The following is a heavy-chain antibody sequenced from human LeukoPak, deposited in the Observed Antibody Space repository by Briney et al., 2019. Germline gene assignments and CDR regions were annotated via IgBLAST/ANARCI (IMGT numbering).Heavy chain of an antibody. V-gene: IGHV3-48*04. CDR3: ARDDKWGFDY. Sequence: GMSLLLSCDVSGFHFSDYSMNWVRPAPGKGLEWISYFDDRNGAASTSYADSVKGRFIIPRDAAKDSLFLQMNSLTAEDTAVYYCARDDKWGFDYWGQGTLVTVSS. D-gene: IGHD1-26*01. CDR2: FDDRNGAAST. J-gene: IGHJ4*02. CDR1: GFHFSDYS.